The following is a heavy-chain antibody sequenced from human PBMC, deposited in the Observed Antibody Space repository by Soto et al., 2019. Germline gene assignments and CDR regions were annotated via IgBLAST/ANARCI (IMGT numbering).Heavy chain of an antibody. CDR2: ISYDGSNK. V-gene: IGHV3-30-3*01. D-gene: IGHD6-19*01. Sequence: QVQLVESGGGVVQPGRSLRLSCAASGFTFSSYAMHWVRQAPGKGLEWVAVISYDGSNKYYADSVKGRFTISRDNSKNTLYLQMNSLRAEDTAVSYCASFRAPAAVAGISPFDYWGQGTLVTVSS. J-gene: IGHJ4*02. CDR3: ASFRAPAAVAGISPFDY. CDR1: GFTFSSYA.